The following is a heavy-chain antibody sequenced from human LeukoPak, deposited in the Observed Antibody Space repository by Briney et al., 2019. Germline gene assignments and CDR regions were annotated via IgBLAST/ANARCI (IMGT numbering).Heavy chain of an antibody. CDR1: GFTFRSYA. D-gene: IGHD3-10*01. V-gene: IGHV3-23*01. J-gene: IGHJ4*02. CDR2: IGGSGANT. CDR3: AKNGGDSYGTGHFDC. Sequence: PGGSLRLSCVVSGFTFRSYAMTWVRQAPGKGLEWISAIGGSGANTYYADSVKGRFTISRDNSKNTPYLQMDSLRADDTAVYYCAKNGGDSYGTGHFDCWGQGTLVTVSS.